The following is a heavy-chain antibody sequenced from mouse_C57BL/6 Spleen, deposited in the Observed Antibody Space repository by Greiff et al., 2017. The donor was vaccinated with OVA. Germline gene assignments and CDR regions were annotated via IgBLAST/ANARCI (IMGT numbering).Heavy chain of an antibody. V-gene: IGHV1-55*01. D-gene: IGHD2-2*01. CDR1: GYTFTSYW. CDR2: IYPGSGST. J-gene: IGHJ3*01. CDR3: ARGGIYYGYDPAWFAY. Sequence: QVQLQQPGAELVKPGASVKMSCKASGYTFTSYWITWVKQRPGQGLEWIGDIYPGSGSTNYNEKFKSKATLTVDTSSSTAYMQLSSLTSEDSAVYYCARGGIYYGYDPAWFAYWGQGTLVTVSA.